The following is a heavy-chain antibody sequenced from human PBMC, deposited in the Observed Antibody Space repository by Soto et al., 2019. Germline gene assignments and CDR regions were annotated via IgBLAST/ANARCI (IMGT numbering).Heavy chain of an antibody. J-gene: IGHJ4*02. D-gene: IGHD3-10*01. CDR3: ARDRGWFAEVPFDY. CDR1: GFTFSSYW. CDR2: INSDGSST. V-gene: IGHV3-74*01. Sequence: VPLVESGGGLVQPGGSLRLSCAASGFTFSSYWMHWVRQAPGKGLVWVSRINSDGSSTSYADSVKGRFTISRDNAKNTLYLHMNSLRPEDTTVYYCARDRGWFAEVPFDYWCQGTLVTVSS.